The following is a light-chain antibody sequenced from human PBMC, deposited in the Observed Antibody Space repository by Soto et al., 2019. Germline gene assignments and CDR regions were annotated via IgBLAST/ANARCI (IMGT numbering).Light chain of an antibody. J-gene: IGLJ1*01. Sequence: QSALTQPASVSGSPGQSITISCTGTSSDVGGYNSVSWYQQYPGKAPKLMIHDVSNRPSGVSNRFSGPKSGNTASLTISGLQAEDEADYYCSSYTSSTSYVFGSGTKVTVL. V-gene: IGLV2-14*01. CDR1: SSDVGGYNS. CDR2: DVS. CDR3: SSYTSSTSYV.